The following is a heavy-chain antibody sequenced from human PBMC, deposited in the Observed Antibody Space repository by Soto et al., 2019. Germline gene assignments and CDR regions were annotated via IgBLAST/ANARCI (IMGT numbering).Heavy chain of an antibody. CDR1: GFTVSSNY. CDR2: IYSGGST. J-gene: IGHJ4*02. Sequence: EVQLVESGGGLIQPGGSLRLSCAASGFTVSSNYMSWVRQAPGKGLEWVSVIYSGGSTYYADSVKGRFTISRDNSKNTLYRQMNSRRAEDTAVYYCARGGAVTTWDQGFDYWGQGTLVTVSS. CDR3: ARGGAVTTWDQGFDY. V-gene: IGHV3-53*01. D-gene: IGHD4-17*01.